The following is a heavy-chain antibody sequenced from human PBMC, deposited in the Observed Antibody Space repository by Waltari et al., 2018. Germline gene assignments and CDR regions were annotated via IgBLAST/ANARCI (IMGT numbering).Heavy chain of an antibody. V-gene: IGHV3-53*02. CDR1: GFTVSSNY. Sequence: EVQLVETGGGLIQPGGSLRLSCAASGFTVSSNYMSWVRKAPGKGLEWVSVIYSGGSTYYADSVKGRFTISRDNSKNTLYLQMNSLRAEDTAVYYCARDSGLQGYYYMDVWGKGTTVTVSS. CDR2: IYSGGST. J-gene: IGHJ6*03. CDR3: ARDSGLQGYYYMDV. D-gene: IGHD4-4*01.